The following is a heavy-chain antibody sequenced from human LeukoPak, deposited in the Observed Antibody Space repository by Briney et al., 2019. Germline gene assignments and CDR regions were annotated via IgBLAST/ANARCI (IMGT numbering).Heavy chain of an antibody. V-gene: IGHV3-23*01. CDR2: ISGSGGNP. J-gene: IGHJ4*02. D-gene: IGHD5-18*01. CDR3: AEVRTGSGGYTYGVDY. Sequence: GGSLRLSCAPSGFTFRSYAMSGVPEAPGGRVEWVSLISGSGGNPYYADSVKGRFTISRDNSKNTLSLQINSLRAEDTAVLYCAEVRTGSGGYTYGVDYWGQGTLVTVSS. CDR1: GFTFRSYA.